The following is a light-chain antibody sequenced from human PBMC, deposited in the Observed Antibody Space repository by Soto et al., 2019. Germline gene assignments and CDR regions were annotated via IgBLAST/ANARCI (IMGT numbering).Light chain of an antibody. CDR2: GAS. V-gene: IGKV3-20*01. CDR3: QQYGSSLSLYT. J-gene: IGKJ2*01. Sequence: EIVLTQSPGTLSLSPGERATLSCRASQSVSSSYLAWYQQKPGQAPRLLIYGASSRATGIPDRFSGSGSGTDFTLTISRLEPEDFAVYYCQQYGSSLSLYTFGQGTKPEIK. CDR1: QSVSSSY.